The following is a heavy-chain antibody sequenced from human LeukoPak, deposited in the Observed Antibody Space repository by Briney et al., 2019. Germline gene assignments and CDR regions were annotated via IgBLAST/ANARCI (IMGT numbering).Heavy chain of an antibody. D-gene: IGHD3-3*01. CDR1: GYTFTGYY. Sequence: ASVKVSCKASGYTFTGYYMHWVRQAPGQGLEWMGWINPNSGSTNYAQKFQGRGTTTRDTSISTAYMELSRLRSDDTAVYYCATCYDFWSGYYTIWNAFDIWGQGTMVTVSS. CDR3: ATCYDFWSGYYTIWNAFDI. J-gene: IGHJ3*02. V-gene: IGHV1-2*02. CDR2: INPNSGST.